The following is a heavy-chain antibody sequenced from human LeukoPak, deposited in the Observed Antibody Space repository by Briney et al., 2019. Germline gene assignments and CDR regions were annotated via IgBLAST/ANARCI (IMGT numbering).Heavy chain of an antibody. V-gene: IGHV3-21*01. Sequence: GGSLRLSWAASGFTFSSYSMNWVRQAAGKGLEWVSSISSSSSYIYYADSVKGRFTISRDNAQNSLYLQMNSLRAEDTAVYYCAREQRSNIAARPLGFDYWGQGTLVTVSS. J-gene: IGHJ4*02. CDR1: GFTFSSYS. CDR2: ISSSSSYI. D-gene: IGHD6-6*01. CDR3: AREQRSNIAARPLGFDY.